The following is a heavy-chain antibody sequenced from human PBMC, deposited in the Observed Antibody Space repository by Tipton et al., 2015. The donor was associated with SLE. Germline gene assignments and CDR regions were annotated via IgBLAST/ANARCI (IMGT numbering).Heavy chain of an antibody. CDR3: ATWRGYDFWTGYSPYYFDY. D-gene: IGHD3-3*01. V-gene: IGHV4-39*07. Sequence: TLSLTCTVSGGSISSSSYYWGWIRQPPGKGLEWIGSIYYSGSTYYNPSLKSRVTISVDTSKNQFSLKLSPVTAADTAVYYCATWRGYDFWTGYSPYYFDYWGQGTLVTVSS. CDR1: GGSISSSSYY. J-gene: IGHJ4*02. CDR2: IYYSGST.